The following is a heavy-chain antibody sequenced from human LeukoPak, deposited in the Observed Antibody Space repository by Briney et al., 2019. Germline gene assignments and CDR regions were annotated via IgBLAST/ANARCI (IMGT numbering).Heavy chain of an antibody. D-gene: IGHD4-23*01. CDR1: GFTFGDYA. CDR2: IRSKAYGGTT. V-gene: IGHV3-49*04. Sequence: GGSLRLSCTASGFTFGDYAMSWVRQAPGKGLEWVGFIRSKAYGGTTEYAASVKGRFTISRDDSKSIAYLQMNSLKTEDTAVYYCTSVWDYGGNLYWGQATIVTVSS. J-gene: IGHJ4*02. CDR3: TSVWDYGGNLY.